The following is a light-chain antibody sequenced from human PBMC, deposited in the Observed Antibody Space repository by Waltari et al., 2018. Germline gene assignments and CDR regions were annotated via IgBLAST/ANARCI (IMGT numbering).Light chain of an antibody. CDR3: QQSFSTPLT. CDR2: AAS. CDR1: QSISSY. J-gene: IGKJ4*01. Sequence: DIQMTQSPSSLSASLGDSVTITCRASQSISSYLNWYQQKPGVAPKLLIYAASSLRNGVPSRFSGSGYGTDFSLTISSLQPEDFATYYCQQSFSTPLTFGGGTKVEIK. V-gene: IGKV1-39*01.